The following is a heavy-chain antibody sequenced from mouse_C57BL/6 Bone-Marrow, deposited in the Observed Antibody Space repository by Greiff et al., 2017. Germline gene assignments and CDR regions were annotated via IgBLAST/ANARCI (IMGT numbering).Heavy chain of an antibody. CDR1: GYTFTSYW. J-gene: IGHJ1*03. D-gene: IGHD1-1*01. CDR2: IDPSDSYT. Sequence: QVQLQQPGAELVKPGASVKLSCKASGYTFTSYWMQWVKQRPGQGLEWIGEIDPSDSYTNYNQKFKGKATLTVDTSSSTAYMQLSSLTSEASAVYYCAREGYGPWYFDVWGTGTTVTVSS. CDR3: AREGYGPWYFDV. V-gene: IGHV1-50*01.